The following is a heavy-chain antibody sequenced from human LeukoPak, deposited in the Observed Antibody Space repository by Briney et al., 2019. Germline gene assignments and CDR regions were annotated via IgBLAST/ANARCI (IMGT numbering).Heavy chain of an antibody. CDR2: IIPIFGTA. V-gene: IGHV1-69*13. CDR3: ARCGSGVENWFDP. Sequence: SAKVSCKASGGTFSSYAISWVRQAPGQGLEWMGGIIPIFGTANYAQKLQGRVTITADGSTSTAYMELSSLRSEDTAVYYCARCGSGVENWFDPWGQGTLVTVSS. J-gene: IGHJ5*02. CDR1: GGTFSSYA. D-gene: IGHD6-25*01.